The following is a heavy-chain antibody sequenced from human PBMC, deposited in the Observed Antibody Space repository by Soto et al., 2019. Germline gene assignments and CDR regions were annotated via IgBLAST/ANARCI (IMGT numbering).Heavy chain of an antibody. Sequence: SETLSLTCTVSGGSVSSGSYYWSWIRQPPGKGLEWIGYIYYSGSTNYNPSLKSRVTISVDTSKNQFSLKLSSVTAPDTAVYYCARQIYDSSGYYYAYWGQGTLVTVSS. D-gene: IGHD3-22*01. CDR2: IYYSGST. CDR1: GGSVSSGSYY. CDR3: ARQIYDSSGYYYAY. V-gene: IGHV4-61*01. J-gene: IGHJ4*02.